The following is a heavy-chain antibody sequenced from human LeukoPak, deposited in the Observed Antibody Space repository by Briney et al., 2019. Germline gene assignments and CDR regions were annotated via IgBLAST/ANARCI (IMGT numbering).Heavy chain of an antibody. CDR3: ARHAGCSGASCYSGFPDY. Sequence: SETLSLTCTVSGGSISSSCWSWIRQPPGKGLEWIGYIFYSGSTKYNPSLKSRVTISQDASKNQFSLKLSSVTAADTAVYYCARHAGCSGASCYSGFPDYWGQGTLVTVSA. J-gene: IGHJ4*02. D-gene: IGHD2-15*01. CDR2: IFYSGST. V-gene: IGHV4-59*08. CDR1: GGSISSSC.